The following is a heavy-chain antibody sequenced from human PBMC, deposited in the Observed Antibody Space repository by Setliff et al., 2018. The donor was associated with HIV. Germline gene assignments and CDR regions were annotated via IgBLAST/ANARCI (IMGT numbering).Heavy chain of an antibody. Sequence: SETLSLTCAVSGYSISSGHYWGWIRQPPGKGLEWIGSIYHSGSTYYNPSLKSRVTISVDTSKNQFSLKLSSVTAADAAVYYCARLWDTELGDYWGQGTLVTVSS. V-gene: IGHV4-38-2*01. J-gene: IGHJ4*02. D-gene: IGHD5-18*01. CDR2: IYHSGST. CDR3: ARLWDTELGDY. CDR1: GYSISSGHY.